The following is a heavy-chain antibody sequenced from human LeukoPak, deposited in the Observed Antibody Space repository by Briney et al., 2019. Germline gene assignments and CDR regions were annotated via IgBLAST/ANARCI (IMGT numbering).Heavy chain of an antibody. CDR1: GGSISSYY. V-gene: IGHV4-59*01. D-gene: IGHD4-17*01. J-gene: IGHJ4*02. Sequence: SETLSLTCTVSGGSISSYYWSWIRQPPGKGLEWIGYIHYSGSTNYNPSLKSRVTRSVDTSKTQFSLKLSSVTAADTAVYYCARHDYGATRDYWGQGTLVTVSS. CDR3: ARHDYGATRDY. CDR2: IHYSGST.